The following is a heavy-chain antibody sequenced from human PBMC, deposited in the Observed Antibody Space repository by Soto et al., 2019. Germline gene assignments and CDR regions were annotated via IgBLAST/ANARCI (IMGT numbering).Heavy chain of an antibody. CDR1: GGSISSGGYS. CDR2: IYHSGST. V-gene: IGHV4-30-2*01. D-gene: IGHD2-21*02. CDR3: ARFCGGDCNAFDI. Sequence: SETLSLTCAVSGGSISSGGYSWSWIRQPPGKGLEWIGYIYHSGSTHYNPSLKSRVTISVDRSKNQFSLKLSSVTAADTAVYYCARFCGGDCNAFDIWGQGTMVTVSS. J-gene: IGHJ3*02.